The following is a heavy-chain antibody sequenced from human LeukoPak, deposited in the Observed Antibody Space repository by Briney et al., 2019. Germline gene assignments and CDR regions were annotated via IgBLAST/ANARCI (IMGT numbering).Heavy chain of an antibody. CDR2: MNPNSGNT. J-gene: IGHJ4*02. V-gene: IGHV1-8*01. CDR1: GYTFTSYD. D-gene: IGHD3-22*01. Sequence: GASVKVSCKASGYTFTSYDINWVRQATGQGLEWMGWMNPNSGNTGYAQKFQGRVTMTRNTAISTAYMELSSLRSEDTAVYYCARGPYYYDSSGYYHDYWGQGTLVTVSS. CDR3: ARGPYYYDSSGYYHDY.